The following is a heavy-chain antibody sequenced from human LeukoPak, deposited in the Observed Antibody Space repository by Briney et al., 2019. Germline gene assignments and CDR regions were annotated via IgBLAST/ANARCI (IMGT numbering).Heavy chain of an antibody. CDR3: ATYRQVLLPFES. CDR1: GGSISSSSYY. V-gene: IGHV4-39*07. J-gene: IGHJ4*02. Sequence: PSETLSLTCTVSGGSISSSSYYWGWIRQPPGKGLEWIGSIYYSGSTYYNPSLKSRVTISVDTSKNQFSLRLSSVTAADTAIYYCATYRQVLLPFESWGQGTLVTVSS. D-gene: IGHD2-8*02. CDR2: IYYSGST.